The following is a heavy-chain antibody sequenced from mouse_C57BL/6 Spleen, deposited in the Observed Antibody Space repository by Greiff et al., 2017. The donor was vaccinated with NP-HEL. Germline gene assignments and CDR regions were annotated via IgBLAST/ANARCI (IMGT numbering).Heavy chain of an antibody. CDR2: ISYDGSN. V-gene: IGHV3-6*01. CDR1: GYSITSGYY. CDR3: ARAGAYYSNYGY. D-gene: IGHD2-5*01. J-gene: IGHJ2*01. Sequence: EVKLEESGPGLVKPSQSLSLTCSVTGYSITSGYYWNWIRQFPGNKLEWMGYISYDGSNNYNPSLKYRISITRDTSKNQFFLKLNSVTTEDTATYYCARAGAYYSNYGYWGKGTTLTVSS.